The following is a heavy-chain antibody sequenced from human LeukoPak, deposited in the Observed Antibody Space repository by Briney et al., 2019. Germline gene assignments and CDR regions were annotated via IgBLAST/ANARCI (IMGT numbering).Heavy chain of an antibody. V-gene: IGHV3-23*01. CDR3: AKDTDYDSSGYYQY. D-gene: IGHD3-22*01. Sequence: GGSLRLSCAASGFTFSSYAMSWVRQAPGKGLEWVSAISGSGGSTYFADSVKGRFTISRDNSKNTLYLQMNSLGAEDTAVYYCAKDTDYDSSGYYQYWGQGTLVTVSS. J-gene: IGHJ4*02. CDR1: GFTFSSYA. CDR2: ISGSGGST.